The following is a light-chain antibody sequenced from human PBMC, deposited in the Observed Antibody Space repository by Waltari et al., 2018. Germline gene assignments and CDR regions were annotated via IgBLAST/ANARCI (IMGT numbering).Light chain of an antibody. V-gene: IGLV2-14*01. J-gene: IGLJ3*02. CDR1: SSDIGAYNY. Sequence: QSALTQPASMSASPGQSITISCTGTSSDIGAYNYVCWYKQHPGKAPKLLIYGVRNRRAGFSDRFSGSKSGNTASLTIAGLQAEDEADYYCSSVTSISTHVFGGGTQLTVL. CDR3: SSVTSISTHV. CDR2: GVR.